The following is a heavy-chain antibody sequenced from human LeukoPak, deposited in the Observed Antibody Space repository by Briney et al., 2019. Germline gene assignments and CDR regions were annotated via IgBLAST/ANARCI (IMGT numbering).Heavy chain of an antibody. CDR1: GFTFSSCW. V-gene: IGHV3-74*01. CDR2: IDSDGSRT. D-gene: IGHD3-22*01. CDR3: ARSRYDSSAYYYFAY. J-gene: IGHJ4*02. Sequence: RGSLRLSCAASGFTFSSCWMHWVRQAPGKGLVWVSSIDSDGSRTTYADSVRGRFTISRDNAKNTLYLQMNSLRAEDTAVYYCARSRYDSSAYYYFAYWGQGTLVTVSS.